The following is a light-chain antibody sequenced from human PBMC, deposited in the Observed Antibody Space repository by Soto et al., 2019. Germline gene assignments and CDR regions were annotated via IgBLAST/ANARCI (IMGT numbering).Light chain of an antibody. Sequence: EIVMTQSPATLSVSPGERATLSCRASQSVSSNLAWYQQKPGQAPRLLIYGASTRATGIPARFSGSGSGTVFTLTISGLQSEDFEVYYCQQYNNWPQTFGQGTKVEIK. CDR1: QSVSSN. J-gene: IGKJ1*01. V-gene: IGKV3-15*01. CDR2: GAS. CDR3: QQYNNWPQT.